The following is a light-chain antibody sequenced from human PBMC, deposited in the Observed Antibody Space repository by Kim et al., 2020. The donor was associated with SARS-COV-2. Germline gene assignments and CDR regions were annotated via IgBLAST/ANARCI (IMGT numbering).Light chain of an antibody. Sequence: SDVGDRVTITCRASQGIGTWLAWYQQKPGKAPKLLIFDASNLQSRVPSRFSGSGSGTQFTLTISSLQPDDYGTYFCQQYSRDSRTFGQGTKVEIK. J-gene: IGKJ1*01. CDR1: QGIGTW. V-gene: IGKV1-5*01. CDR3: QQYSRDSRT. CDR2: DAS.